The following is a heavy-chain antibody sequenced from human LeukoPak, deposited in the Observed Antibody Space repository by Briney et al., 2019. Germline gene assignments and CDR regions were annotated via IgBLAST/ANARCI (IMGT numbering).Heavy chain of an antibody. CDR3: ARAVGATIFNYYYYYYMDV. D-gene: IGHD1-26*01. V-gene: IGHV4-59*01. CDR2: IYYSGST. J-gene: IGHJ6*03. Sequence: SETLSLTCTVSGGSISGYYWSWIRQSPGKGLEWIGYIYYSGSTNYNPSLKSRVTISVDTSKNQFSLKLSSVTAADTAVYYCARAVGATIFNYYYYYYMDVWGKGTTVTVSS. CDR1: GGSISGYY.